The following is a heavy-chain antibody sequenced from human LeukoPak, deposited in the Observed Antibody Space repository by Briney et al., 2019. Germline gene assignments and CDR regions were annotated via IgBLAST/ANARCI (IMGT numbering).Heavy chain of an antibody. Sequence: PGGSLRLSCAASGFTLSDFSMHWVRQSPGRGLEYVSAINYKGGTTYYADSVKGRFTISRDNSKNTLYLQMASLRGEDMAVYYCARVGPETAFDYWGQGTLVTVSS. V-gene: IGHV3-64*02. CDR1: GFTLSDFS. CDR3: ARVGPETAFDY. D-gene: IGHD1-14*01. CDR2: INYKGGTT. J-gene: IGHJ4*02.